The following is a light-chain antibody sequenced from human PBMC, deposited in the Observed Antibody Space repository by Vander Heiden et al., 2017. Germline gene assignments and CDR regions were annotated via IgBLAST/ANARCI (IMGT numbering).Light chain of an antibody. CDR1: KLGHKY. Sequence: SYELTQPPSVSVSPRQTASITCSGDKLGHKYACWYQQKPGQSPVLVIYQDSKRPSGIPERFSGSNSGNTATLTISGTQAMDEADYYCQAWDSSTDVVFGGGTKLTVL. CDR3: QAWDSSTDVV. J-gene: IGLJ2*01. V-gene: IGLV3-1*01. CDR2: QDS.